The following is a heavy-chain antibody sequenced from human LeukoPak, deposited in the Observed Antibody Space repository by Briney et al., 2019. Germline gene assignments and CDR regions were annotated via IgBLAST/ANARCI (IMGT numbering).Heavy chain of an antibody. D-gene: IGHD4-17*01. Sequence: GGSQRLSCAASGFTVSSIYMICVRQAPGKGLEWVSFISSRSKNIYYGDSVKGRLTLSRDNAKNSLYLQVNSLRAENTAVYYCARDQKGEYSPYFFDYWGQGTLDTVSS. CDR2: ISSRSKNI. CDR3: ARDQKGEYSPYFFDY. J-gene: IGHJ4*02. CDR1: GFTVSSIY. V-gene: IGHV3-21*06.